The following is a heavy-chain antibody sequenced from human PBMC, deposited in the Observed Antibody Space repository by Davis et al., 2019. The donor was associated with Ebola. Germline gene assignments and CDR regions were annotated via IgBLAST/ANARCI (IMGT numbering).Heavy chain of an antibody. Sequence: SVKVSCKASGGTFSSYAISWVRQAPGQGLEWMGGIIPIFGTANYAQKFQGRVTITADESTSTAYMELRSLRSEDTAVYYCARYQLHLLRAFDIWGQGTMVTVSS. CDR1: GGTFSSYA. CDR2: IIPIFGTA. J-gene: IGHJ3*02. CDR3: ARYQLHLLRAFDI. D-gene: IGHD2-2*01. V-gene: IGHV1-69*13.